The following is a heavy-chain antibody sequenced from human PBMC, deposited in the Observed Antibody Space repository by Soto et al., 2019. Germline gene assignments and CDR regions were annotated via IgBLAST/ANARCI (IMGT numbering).Heavy chain of an antibody. Sequence: SVKVSCKASGGTCRNYAISWLLQPPGQGLEWMGGIIPIFGTANYAQKFQGRVTITADESTSTAYMELSSLRSEDTAVYYCARDRIGSGSYSDYWGQGTLVTFSS. CDR3: ARDRIGSGSYSDY. J-gene: IGHJ4*02. CDR1: GGTCRNYA. V-gene: IGHV1-69*13. CDR2: IIPIFGTA. D-gene: IGHD3-10*01.